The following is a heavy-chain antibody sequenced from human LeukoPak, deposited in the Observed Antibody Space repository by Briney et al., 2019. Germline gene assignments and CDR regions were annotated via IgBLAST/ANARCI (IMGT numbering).Heavy chain of an antibody. V-gene: IGHV3-48*01. D-gene: IGHD4-17*01. J-gene: IGHJ4*02. CDR2: ISSSSSTI. Sequence: GGSLRLSCAASGFTFSSYSMNWVRQAPGKGLEWVSYISSSSSTIYYADSVKGRFTISRDNAKNSLYLQMNSLRAEDTAVYYCAKHRENYGDSCLDDYWGQGTLVTVSS. CDR3: AKHRENYGDSCLDDY. CDR1: GFTFSSYS.